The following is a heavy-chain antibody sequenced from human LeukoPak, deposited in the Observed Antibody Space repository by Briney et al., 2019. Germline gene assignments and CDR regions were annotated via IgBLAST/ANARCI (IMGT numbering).Heavy chain of an antibody. J-gene: IGHJ4*02. D-gene: IGHD2-2*01. V-gene: IGHV3-48*03. Sequence: PGGSLRLSCAASGFTFSSYEMNWVRQAPGKGLEWVSYISSSGSTIYYADSVKGRFTISRDNAKNSLYLQMNSLRAEDTAVYYCARDDHAGRRDYFDYWGQGTLVTVSS. CDR1: GFTFSSYE. CDR2: ISSSGSTI. CDR3: ARDDHAGRRDYFDY.